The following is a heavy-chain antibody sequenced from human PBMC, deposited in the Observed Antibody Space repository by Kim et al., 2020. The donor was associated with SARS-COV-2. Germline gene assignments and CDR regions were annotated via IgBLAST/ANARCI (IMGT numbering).Heavy chain of an antibody. CDR2: DGNRA. D-gene: IGHD2-8*01. Sequence: DGNRATYADTGKGRFPISRDSARNTLYLQMDNLRADDTALYYCARGMGDYWGRGTLVTVSS. V-gene: IGHV3-74*03. J-gene: IGHJ4*02. CDR3: ARGMGDY.